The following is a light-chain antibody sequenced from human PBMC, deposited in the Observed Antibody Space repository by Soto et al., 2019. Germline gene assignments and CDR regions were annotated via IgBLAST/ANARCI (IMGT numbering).Light chain of an antibody. CDR2: DVS. Sequence: DIQMTQSPSTLAASVGDTVTMTCRSSSKWLAWYQKKPGKAPKLLIYDVSNLERGVPPRFSGSTSGAESTLTITVLQPDDLGTYYCQHTTYFTFGQGTKVEI. CDR1: SSSKW. J-gene: IGKJ2*01. V-gene: IGKV1-5*01. CDR3: QHTTYFT.